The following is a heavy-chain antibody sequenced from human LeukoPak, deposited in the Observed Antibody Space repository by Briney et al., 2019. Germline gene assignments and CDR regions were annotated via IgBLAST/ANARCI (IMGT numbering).Heavy chain of an antibody. CDR2: ISTSSSYI. D-gene: IGHD5-12*01. CDR3: ARASETVDIVATINTDFTDYYYMDV. J-gene: IGHJ6*03. Sequence: KPGGSLRLSCAASGFTFSDYYMSWIRQAPGKGLEWVSYISTSSSYIYYADSVKGRFTISRDNAKNSLYLQMNSLRAEDTAVYYCARASETVDIVATINTDFTDYYYMDVWGKGTTVTISS. CDR1: GFTFSDYY. V-gene: IGHV3-11*06.